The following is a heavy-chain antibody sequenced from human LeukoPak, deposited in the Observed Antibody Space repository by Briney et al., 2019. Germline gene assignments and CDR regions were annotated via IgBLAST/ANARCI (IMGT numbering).Heavy chain of an antibody. D-gene: IGHD4-17*01. J-gene: IGHJ4*02. CDR3: ARGHRMTTVTTTRHFDY. CDR1: GYTFTSYD. CDR2: MNPNSGNT. Sequence: WASVKVSCRASGYTFTSYDINWVRLATGQGLEWMGWMNPNSGNTGYAQKFQGRVTMTRNTSISTAYMELSSLRSEDTAVYYCARGHRMTTVTTTRHFDYWGQGTLVTVSS. V-gene: IGHV1-8*01.